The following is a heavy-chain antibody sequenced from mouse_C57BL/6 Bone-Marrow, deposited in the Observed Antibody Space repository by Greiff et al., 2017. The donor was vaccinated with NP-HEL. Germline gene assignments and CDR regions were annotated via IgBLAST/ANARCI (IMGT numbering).Heavy chain of an antibody. D-gene: IGHD2-4*01. CDR3: ARDDYGPSSYWYFDV. J-gene: IGHJ1*03. V-gene: IGHV3-6*01. CDR2: ISYDGSN. CDR1: GYSITSGYY. Sequence: VQLKESGPGLVKPSQSLSLTCSVTGYSITSGYYWNWIRQFPANKLEWMGYISYDGSNNYNPSLKNRISITRDTSKNQFFLKLNSVTTEDTATYYCARDDYGPSSYWYFDVWGTGTTVTVSS.